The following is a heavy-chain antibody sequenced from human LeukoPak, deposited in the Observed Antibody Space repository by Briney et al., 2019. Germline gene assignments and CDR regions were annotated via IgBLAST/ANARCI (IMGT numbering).Heavy chain of an antibody. CDR2: ISGSGGST. Sequence: PGGSLRLSCVASGFTFSSYAMNWVRQAPGKGLEWVSGISGSGGSTYYADSVKGRFTISKDNSKNTLHLQMNSLRAEDTAVYHCAKDRSAIDYWGQGTLVTVSS. CDR1: GFTFSSYA. CDR3: AKDRSAIDY. V-gene: IGHV3-23*01. J-gene: IGHJ4*02.